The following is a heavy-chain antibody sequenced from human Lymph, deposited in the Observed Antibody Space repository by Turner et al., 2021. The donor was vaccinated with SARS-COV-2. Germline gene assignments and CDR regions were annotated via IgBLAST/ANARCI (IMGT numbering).Heavy chain of an antibody. CDR3: ARMGSSSWYFDY. CDR2: IKQDGSEK. J-gene: IGHJ4*02. D-gene: IGHD1-26*01. V-gene: IGHV3-7*01. Sequence: EVQLVESGGGLVQPVGSLRLSCAASGFTFSSYWMSWVRQAPGKGLEWVANIKQDGSEKDYVDSVKGRFTISRDNAKNSLFLQMNSLRAEDTAVYYCARMGSSSWYFDYWGQGTLVTVSS. CDR1: GFTFSSYW.